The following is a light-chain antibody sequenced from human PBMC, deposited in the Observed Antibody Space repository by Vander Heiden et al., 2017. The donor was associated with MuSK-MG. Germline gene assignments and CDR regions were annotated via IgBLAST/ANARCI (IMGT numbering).Light chain of an antibody. Sequence: IVVMQQSGALSSSPGERGTISCRTSSSVSSSYLAWYQQKPGQAPRLLIYAASSTATGIPDRFSGSGSGTDFTLTISRLEPEAFAVYYCQQYGSSPYTFGQGTKLEIK. CDR1: SSVSSSY. CDR3: QQYGSSPYT. CDR2: AAS. J-gene: IGKJ2*01. V-gene: IGKV3-20*01.